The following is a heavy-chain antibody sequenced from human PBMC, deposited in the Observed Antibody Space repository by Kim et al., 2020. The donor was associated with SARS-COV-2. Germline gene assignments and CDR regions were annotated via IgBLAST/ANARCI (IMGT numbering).Heavy chain of an antibody. V-gene: IGHV1-46*01. CDR2: INPSGGST. D-gene: IGHD2-2*01. CDR1: GYTFTSYY. CDR3: ARGKRRKLGYCSSTSCDYDFWSGPLRAYYYYYGMDV. Sequence: ASVKVSCKASGYTFTSYYMHWVRQAPGQGLEWMGIINPSGGSTSYAQKFQGRVTMTRDTSTSTVYMELSSLRSEDTAVYYCARGKRRKLGYCSSTSCDYDFWSGPLRAYYYYYGMDVWGQGTTVTVSS. J-gene: IGHJ6*02.